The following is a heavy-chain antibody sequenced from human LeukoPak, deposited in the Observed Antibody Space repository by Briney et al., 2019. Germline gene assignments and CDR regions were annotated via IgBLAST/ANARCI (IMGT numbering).Heavy chain of an antibody. CDR3: AREGMVRGVPDAFDL. CDR1: GFTFSNFW. J-gene: IGHJ3*01. CDR2: IKRDGIEK. Sequence: PGGSLRLSCAASGFTFSNFWVDWVRQVPGKRPEWVANIKRDGIEKYFLGSVKGRFAISRDNAKNLLYLQMTSLRVEDTAIYYCAREGMVRGVPDAFDLWGQGTMVTVSS. V-gene: IGHV3-7*01. D-gene: IGHD3-10*01.